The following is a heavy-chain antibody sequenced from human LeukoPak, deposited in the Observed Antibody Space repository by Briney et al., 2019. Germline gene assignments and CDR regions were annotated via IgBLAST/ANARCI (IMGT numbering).Heavy chain of an antibody. CDR2: ISYDGSNK. CDR3: ARERSEWDAFTI. Sequence: PGRSLRLSCAASGFTFSSFGMHWVRQAPGKGLEWVAVISYDGSNKYYADSVKGRFTISRDNSKNTLYLQMNSLRAEDTAVNYCARERSEWDAFTISSQATMVTVSS. V-gene: IGHV3-30*03. J-gene: IGHJ3*02. D-gene: IGHD2-8*01. CDR1: GFTFSSFG.